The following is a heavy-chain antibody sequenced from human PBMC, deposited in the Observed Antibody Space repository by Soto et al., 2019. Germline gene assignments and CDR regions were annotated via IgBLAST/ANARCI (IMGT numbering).Heavy chain of an antibody. Sequence: EVQLVESGGGLVQPGGSLRLSCAASGFTFSSYDMHWVRQATGKGLEWVSVIGTAGDTYYPGSVKGRFTISRENAKNSLYLQMNSLRAEDTAVYYCARDIGYCSGNSCYSGGMDVWGQGTTVTVSS. CDR3: ARDIGYCSGNSCYSGGMDV. CDR2: IGTAGDT. D-gene: IGHD2-15*01. V-gene: IGHV3-13*01. J-gene: IGHJ6*02. CDR1: GFTFSSYD.